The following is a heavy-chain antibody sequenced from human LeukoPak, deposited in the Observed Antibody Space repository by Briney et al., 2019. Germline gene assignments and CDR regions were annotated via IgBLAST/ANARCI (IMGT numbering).Heavy chain of an antibody. CDR1: GFTFSSYP. Sequence: QPGGPLRLPCAASGFTFSSYPMGWFRQAPGRGPEGFHAIRVSGGSTYYADSVKGRFTISRDNSKITLYLQMNSLRAEDTAVYYCAKMITMIVVVDGNWFDPWGQGTLVTVSS. CDR3: AKMITMIVVVDGNWFDP. V-gene: IGHV3-23*01. D-gene: IGHD3-22*01. J-gene: IGHJ5*02. CDR2: IRVSGGST.